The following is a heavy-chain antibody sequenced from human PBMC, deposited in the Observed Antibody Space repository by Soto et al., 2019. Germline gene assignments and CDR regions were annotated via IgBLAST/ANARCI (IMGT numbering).Heavy chain of an antibody. Sequence: QVQLQESGPGLVKPSQTLSLTCTVSGGSISSGGYYWSWIRQHPGKGLEWIGYIYYSGSTYYNPSLKSRVTISVDPSKNQSSLKLSSVTAADTAVYYCARGPTAYYYDRSGYPFDYWGQGTLVTVSS. CDR2: IYYSGST. CDR3: ARGPTAYYYDRSGYPFDY. J-gene: IGHJ4*02. V-gene: IGHV4-31*03. D-gene: IGHD3-22*01. CDR1: GGSISSGGYY.